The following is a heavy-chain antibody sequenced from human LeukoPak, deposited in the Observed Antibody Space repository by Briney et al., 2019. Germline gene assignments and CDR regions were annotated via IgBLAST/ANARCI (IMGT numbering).Heavy chain of an antibody. D-gene: IGHD6-6*01. CDR1: GFTFSSYA. J-gene: IGHJ3*02. CDR2: ITTTSSII. V-gene: IGHV3-48*01. CDR3: TRDYSSSSGRAFDI. Sequence: LTGGSLRLSCAASGFTFSSYAMNWVRQAPGKGLEWVSYITTTSSIIYYADSVKGRFTISRDNAKNSLYLQMNSLRAEDTAVYYCTRDYSSSSGRAFDIWGQGTMVTVSS.